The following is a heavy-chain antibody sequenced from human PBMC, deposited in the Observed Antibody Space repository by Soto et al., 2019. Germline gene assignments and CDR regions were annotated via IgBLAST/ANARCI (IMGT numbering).Heavy chain of an antibody. J-gene: IGHJ4*02. CDR2: ISGSGGST. CDR3: AKDIMRTVVPPYYFDY. V-gene: IGHV3-23*01. Sequence: EVQLLESGGGLVQPGGSLRLSCAASGFTFSSYAMSWVRQAPGKGLEWVSAISGSGGSTYYADSVKGRFTISRDNSKNTLYLQMKSLRAEDTAVYYCAKDIMRTVVPPYYFDYWGQGTLVTVSS. D-gene: IGHD3-16*01. CDR1: GFTFSSYA.